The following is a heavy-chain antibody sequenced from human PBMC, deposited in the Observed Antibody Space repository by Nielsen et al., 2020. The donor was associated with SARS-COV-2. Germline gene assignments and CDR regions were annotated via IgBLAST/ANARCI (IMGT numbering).Heavy chain of an antibody. D-gene: IGHD3-16*01. CDR1: GFIVSSKY. CDR2: FYSGGTT. V-gene: IGHV3-53*01. Sequence: GESLKISCAASGFIVSSKYMNWVRQAPGKGLEWVSVFYSGGTTLYADSVKGRFIISRDNSRNTLYLQMNSLRGEDTALYYCAREDRGDAFDIWGQGTMVAVSS. J-gene: IGHJ3*02. CDR3: AREDRGDAFDI.